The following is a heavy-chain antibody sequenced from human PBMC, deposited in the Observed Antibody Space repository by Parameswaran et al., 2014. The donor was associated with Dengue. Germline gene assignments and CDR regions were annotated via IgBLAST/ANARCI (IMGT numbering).Heavy chain of an antibody. V-gene: IGHV1-69*04. Sequence: SWVRQAPGQGLEWMGRFIPILGRSDYAQNFHGRVTITADKSTGTAYMEMSSLISEDTALYYCAGETAGGYYDYWSGPNWFDPWGQGTLVTVSS. D-gene: IGHD3-3*01. CDR2: FIPILGRS. CDR3: AGETAGGYYDYWSGPNWFDP. J-gene: IGHJ5*02.